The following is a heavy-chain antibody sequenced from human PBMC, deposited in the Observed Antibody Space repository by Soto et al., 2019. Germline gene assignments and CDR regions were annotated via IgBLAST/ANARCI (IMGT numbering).Heavy chain of an antibody. CDR3: ARIPVDAAAGRGWLDP. V-gene: IGHV4-4*07. Sequence: SETLSLTCTVSGGSISSYYWSWIRQPAGKGLEWIGRIYTSGSTNYNPSLKSRVTMSVDTSKNQFSLKLSSVTAADTAVYYCARIPVDAAAGRGWLDPWGQGTLVTVYS. CDR1: GGSISSYY. CDR2: IYTSGST. D-gene: IGHD6-13*01. J-gene: IGHJ5*02.